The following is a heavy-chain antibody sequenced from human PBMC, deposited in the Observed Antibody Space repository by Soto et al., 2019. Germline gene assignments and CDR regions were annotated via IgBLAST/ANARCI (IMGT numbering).Heavy chain of an antibody. CDR1: GYSFTAYYTYY. D-gene: IGHD3-9*01. CDR2: VKPGGDYT. CDR3: AREALTGYRDFDY. V-gene: IGHV1-46*01. J-gene: IGHJ4*02. Sequence: QVHLVQSGAEVQKPGASVTLSCKASGYSFTAYYTYYMHWVRQAPGQGLESLGMVKPGGDYTIYSQKYQGRVSMTTDTSTSTLYMELSSLTSEDTAVYYCAREALTGYRDFDYWGQGTLVTVSS.